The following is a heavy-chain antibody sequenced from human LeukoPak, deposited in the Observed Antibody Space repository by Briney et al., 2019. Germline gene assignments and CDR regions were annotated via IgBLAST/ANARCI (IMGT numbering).Heavy chain of an antibody. D-gene: IGHD3-10*01. J-gene: IGHJ3*02. CDR3: GRVVYSRFGELLYEYGAFDI. V-gene: IGHV3-74*01. Sequence: GGSLRLSCAAPGFTFSSYWMHWVRQAPGKGLVWVSRINSDGSSTSYADSVKGRFTISRDNAKNTLYLQMNSLRAEDTAVYYCGRVVYSRFGELLYEYGAFDIWGQGTMVTVSS. CDR1: GFTFSSYW. CDR2: INSDGSST.